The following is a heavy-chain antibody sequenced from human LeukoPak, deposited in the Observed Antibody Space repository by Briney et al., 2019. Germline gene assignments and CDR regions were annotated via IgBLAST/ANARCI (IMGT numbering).Heavy chain of an antibody. J-gene: IGHJ4*02. D-gene: IGHD3-10*01. CDR1: GFTFSSYG. CDR3: AKPAGSGRYYFDY. CDR2: ISGSGGST. V-gene: IGHV3-23*01. Sequence: PGGTLRLSCAASGFTFSSYGMSWVRQAPGKGLEWASAISGSGGSTYYADSVKGRFTISRDNSKNTLYLQMNSLRAEDTAVYYCAKPAGSGRYYFDYWGQGTLVTVSS.